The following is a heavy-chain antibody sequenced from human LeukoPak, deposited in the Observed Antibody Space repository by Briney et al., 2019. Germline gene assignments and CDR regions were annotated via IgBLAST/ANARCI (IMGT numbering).Heavy chain of an antibody. CDR3: ARWAASYYGSGSEQFDY. Sequence: PSETLSLTCTVSGGSISSYYWSWIRQPPGKGLEWIGYIYYSGSTNYNPSLKSRVTISVDTSKNQFSLKLSSVTAADTAVYYCARWAASYYGSGSEQFDYWGQGTLVTVSS. V-gene: IGHV4-59*01. D-gene: IGHD3-10*01. J-gene: IGHJ4*02. CDR2: IYYSGST. CDR1: GGSISSYY.